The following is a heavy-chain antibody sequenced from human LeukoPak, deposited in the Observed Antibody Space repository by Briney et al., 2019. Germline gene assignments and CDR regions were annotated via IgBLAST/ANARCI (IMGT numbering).Heavy chain of an antibody. D-gene: IGHD6-19*01. CDR3: AKDGSGWYVLDY. J-gene: IGHJ4*02. CDR1: GLTVSSSY. Sequence: PRGSLRLSCAASGLTVSSSYMSWVRQAPGKGLEWVSIIYNDGSTYYADSMKGRFTISRDNSKNTLYLQMNSLRAEDTAVYYCAKDGSGWYVLDYWGQGTLVTVSS. V-gene: IGHV3-53*05. CDR2: IYNDGST.